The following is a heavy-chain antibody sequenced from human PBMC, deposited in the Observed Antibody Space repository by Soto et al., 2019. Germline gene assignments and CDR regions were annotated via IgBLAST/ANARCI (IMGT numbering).Heavy chain of an antibody. J-gene: IGHJ6*02. CDR3: ARRAGLGESYPPFTHGPNYYYYYGMDL. Sequence: SLKISCKGSGYSFTSYWIGWVRQMPGKGLEWMGIIYPGDSDTRYSPSFQGQVTISADKSISTAYLQWSSLKASDTAMYYCARRAGLGESYPPFTHGPNYYYYYGMDLWGQGTTATVS. V-gene: IGHV5-51*01. CDR2: IYPGDSDT. CDR1: GYSFTSYW. D-gene: IGHD3-10*01.